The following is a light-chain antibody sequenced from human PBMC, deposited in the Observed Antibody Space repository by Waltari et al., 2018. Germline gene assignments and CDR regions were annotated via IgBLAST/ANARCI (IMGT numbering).Light chain of an antibody. J-gene: IGKJ1*01. Sequence: DIQMTQSPSSVSASVGDRVTLTCRASQGISSRLAWYQQKPGEAPKLLIYDAASLHSGVPSRFSGSGSRTEFTLTIRSLQPEDFATYYCQQVNSFPRTFGQGTKVEVK. CDR3: QQVNSFPRT. CDR1: QGISSR. V-gene: IGKV1-12*01. CDR2: DAA.